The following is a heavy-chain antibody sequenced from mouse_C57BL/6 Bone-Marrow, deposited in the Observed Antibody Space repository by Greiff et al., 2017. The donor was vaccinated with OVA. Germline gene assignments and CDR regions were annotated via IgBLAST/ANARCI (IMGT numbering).Heavy chain of an antibody. CDR2: ISSGGSYT. D-gene: IGHD4-1*02. V-gene: IGHV5-6*01. CDR1: GFTFSSYG. CDR3: ARRAQLGRVYFDY. J-gene: IGHJ2*01. Sequence: EVQGVESGGDLVKPGGSLKLSCAASGFTFSSYGMSWVRQTPDKRLEWVATISSGGSYTYYPDSVKGRFTISRDNAKNTLYLQMSSLKSEDTAMYDCARRAQLGRVYFDYWGQGTTLTVSS.